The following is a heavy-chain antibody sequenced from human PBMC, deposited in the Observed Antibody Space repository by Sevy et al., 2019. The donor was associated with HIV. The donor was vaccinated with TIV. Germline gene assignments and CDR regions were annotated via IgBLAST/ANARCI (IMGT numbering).Heavy chain of an antibody. D-gene: IGHD6-13*01. CDR2: VNSDGSST. Sequence: GGSLTLSCAASGFTFSSYWMHWVRHAPGKGLVWVSRVNSDGSSTSYADSVKGRFTISRDNAKNTLYLQMNSLRAEDTAVYYCARGAAAGTFDYWGQGTLVTVSS. J-gene: IGHJ4*02. V-gene: IGHV3-74*01. CDR1: GFTFSSYW. CDR3: ARGAAAGTFDY.